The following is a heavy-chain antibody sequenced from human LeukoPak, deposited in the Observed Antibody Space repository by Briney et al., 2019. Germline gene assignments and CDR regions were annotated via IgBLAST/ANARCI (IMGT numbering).Heavy chain of an antibody. Sequence: SETLSLTRTISGGSISSYYWNWIRQPPGKGLEWIGYIYHSGSTNYNPSLKSRVTISLDTSKNQFSLRLSSVTAADAAVYYCAIRHGDSGSSNCWGQGALVTVSS. V-gene: IGHV4-59*12. CDR2: IYHSGST. CDR3: AIRHGDSGSSNC. CDR1: GGSISSYY. J-gene: IGHJ4*02. D-gene: IGHD3-10*01.